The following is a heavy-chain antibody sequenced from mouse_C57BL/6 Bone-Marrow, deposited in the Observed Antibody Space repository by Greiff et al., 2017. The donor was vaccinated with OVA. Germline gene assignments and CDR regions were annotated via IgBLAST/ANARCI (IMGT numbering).Heavy chain of an antibody. CDR1: GFTFSDYG. D-gene: IGHD2-4*01. Sequence: EVKLVESGGGLVKPGGSLKLSCAASGFTFSDYGMHWVRQAPEKGLEWVAYISSGSSTIYYADTVKGRFTISRDNAKNTLFLHMTSLRSEDTAMYYCARLLYDYSDYWGQGTTLTVSS. J-gene: IGHJ2*01. CDR3: ARLLYDYSDY. CDR2: ISSGSSTI. V-gene: IGHV5-17*01.